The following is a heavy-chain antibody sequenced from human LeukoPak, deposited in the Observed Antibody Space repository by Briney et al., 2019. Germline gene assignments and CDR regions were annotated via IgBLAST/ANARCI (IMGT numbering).Heavy chain of an antibody. CDR1: CGSISRYY. D-gene: IGHD3-22*01. CDR2: IYTSGST. J-gene: IGHJ4*02. Sequence: SETLALTCTVSCGSISRYYWSWIRQPAGKGLEWIGGIYTSGSTNHNPPLKRRLTQPLDRSNNQFPLQPSSVTAADTAVYYCARCRSSGSYYTFDYWGQGTLVTVSS. V-gene: IGHV4-4*07. CDR3: ARCRSSGSYYTFDY.